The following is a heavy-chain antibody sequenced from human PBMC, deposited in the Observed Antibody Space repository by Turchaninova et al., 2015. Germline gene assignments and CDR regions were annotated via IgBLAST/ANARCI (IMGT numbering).Heavy chain of an antibody. V-gene: IGHV1-3*04. D-gene: IGHD5-24*01. CDR2: INIGNGNT. J-gene: IGHJ4*02. CDR1: GHTFSHYG. Sequence: QAQVVQSGADVKKPGDTVNVSCKASGHTFSHYGMHWVRQAPGHRLEGMGGINIGNGNTKYFKNFQGRLTITRDTSVDTAYMERRSRRYGDTAIYYCARLSSDAYNEDYWGQGTPVTVSP. CDR3: ARLSSDAYNEDY.